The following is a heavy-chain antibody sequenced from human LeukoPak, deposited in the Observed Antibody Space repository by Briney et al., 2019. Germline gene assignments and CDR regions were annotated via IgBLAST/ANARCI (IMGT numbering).Heavy chain of an antibody. Sequence: PGGSLRLSCAASGFTFSSYAMSWVRQAPGKGLEWVSAISGSGGSTYYADSVKGRFTISRDNSKNTLYLQMNSLRAEDTAVYYCAKDRLSDYVWGYEDYWGQGTLVTVSS. CDR2: ISGSGGST. V-gene: IGHV3-23*01. CDR1: GFTFSSYA. J-gene: IGHJ4*02. D-gene: IGHD3-16*01. CDR3: AKDRLSDYVWGYEDY.